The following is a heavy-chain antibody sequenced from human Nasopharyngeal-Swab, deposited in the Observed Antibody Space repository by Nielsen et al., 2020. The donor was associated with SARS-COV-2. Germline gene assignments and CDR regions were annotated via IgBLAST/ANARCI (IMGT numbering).Heavy chain of an antibody. V-gene: IGHV3-23*01. J-gene: IGHJ4*02. D-gene: IGHD5-12*01. Sequence: WIRQPPGKGLEWVSAISGSGGSTYYADSVKGRFTISRDNSKNTLYLQMNSLRAEDTAVYYCAKDVWLLSLGAFDYWGQGTLVTVSS. CDR3: AKDVWLLSLGAFDY. CDR2: ISGSGGST.